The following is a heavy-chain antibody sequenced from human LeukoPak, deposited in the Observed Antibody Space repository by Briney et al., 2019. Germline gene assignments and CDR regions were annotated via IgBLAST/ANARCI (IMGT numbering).Heavy chain of an antibody. CDR1: RFSFSTYP. J-gene: IGHJ4*02. V-gene: IGHV3-23*01. CDR2: ISASGDVT. CDR3: ARETPRRGETRDGYR. D-gene: IGHD5-24*01. Sequence: PGGSLRLSCAASRFSFSTYPMGWVRRAPGKGLEWVSCISASGDVTFHADPVKGRFTISRDNPKNLLFLQINSLRVEDTAVYYCARETPRRGETRDGYRWGQGTVVTVSS.